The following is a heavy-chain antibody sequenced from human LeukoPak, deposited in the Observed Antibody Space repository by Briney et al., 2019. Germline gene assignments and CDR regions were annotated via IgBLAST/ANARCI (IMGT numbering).Heavy chain of an antibody. CDR1: GGSISSSSYY. D-gene: IGHD1-26*01. V-gene: IGHV4-39*01. CDR3: ARPVGAMVY. J-gene: IGHJ4*02. CDR2: IYYSGST. Sequence: PSETLSLTCTVSGGSISSSSYYWGWIRQPPGKGLEWIGSIYYSGSTYYNPSPKSRVTISVDTSKNQFSLKLSSVTAADTAVYYCARPVGAMVYWGQGTLVTVSS.